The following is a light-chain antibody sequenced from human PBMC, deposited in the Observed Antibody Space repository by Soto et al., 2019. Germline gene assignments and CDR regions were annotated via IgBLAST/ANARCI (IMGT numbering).Light chain of an antibody. CDR2: FDD. CDR3: AAWDDSQTGPV. CDR1: SSNIGNNA. V-gene: IGLV1-36*01. J-gene: IGLJ3*02. Sequence: QSVLTQPPSVSAAPRQRVTISCSGSSSNIGNNAVNWYQQLPGKAPKLLIHFDDRVASGVSDRFSGSKSGTSASLAISGLQSEDEADYYCAAWDDSQTGPVFGGGTKLTVL.